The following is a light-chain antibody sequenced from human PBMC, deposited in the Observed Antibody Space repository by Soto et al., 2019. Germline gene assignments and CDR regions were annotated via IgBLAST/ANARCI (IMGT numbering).Light chain of an antibody. J-gene: IGKJ4*01. Sequence: VLTQSACTLSLSPGEGATLSCRASQIVISNHLAWYQQKLGQPPRLLISGAATRATGIPDRFSGSGSGTDFTLTISRLEPEDFAVYYCQQYGLSLTFGGGTKVDI. CDR2: GAA. CDR1: QIVISNH. CDR3: QQYGLSLT. V-gene: IGKV3-20*01.